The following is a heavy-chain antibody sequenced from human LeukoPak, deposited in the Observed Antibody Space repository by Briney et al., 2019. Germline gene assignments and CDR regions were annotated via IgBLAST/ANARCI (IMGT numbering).Heavy chain of an antibody. CDR1: GFTVSSNY. J-gene: IGHJ3*02. Sequence: PGGSLRLSCAASGFTVSSNYMSWVRQAPGKGLEWVSVIYSGGSTYYADSVKGRFTISRDNSKNTLYLQMNSLRAEDTAVYYCARAAYDYAFDIWGQGAMVTVSS. V-gene: IGHV3-53*01. CDR3: ARAAYDYAFDI. CDR2: IYSGGST. D-gene: IGHD3-3*01.